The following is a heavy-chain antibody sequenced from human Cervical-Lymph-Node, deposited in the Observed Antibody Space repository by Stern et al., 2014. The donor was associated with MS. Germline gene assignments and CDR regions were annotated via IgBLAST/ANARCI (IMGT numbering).Heavy chain of an antibody. J-gene: IGHJ4*02. V-gene: IGHV1-24*01. CDR2: FDPEDGET. CDR1: GHPLSELA. D-gene: IGHD3-10*01. CDR3: ATDRGFK. Sequence: VQLVESGAEVKKPGASVTVSCNVSGHPLSELAIHWLRQLPTSGLEWLGQFDPEDGETVYAQRLQGRLTMTEDTTTGTAYMTLTALTSDDTAVYYCATDRGFKWGPGTLVAVSS.